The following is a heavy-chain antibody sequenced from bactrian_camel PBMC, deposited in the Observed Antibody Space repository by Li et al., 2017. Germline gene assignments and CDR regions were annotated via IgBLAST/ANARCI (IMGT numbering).Heavy chain of an antibody. Sequence: VQLVESGGGSVQAGGSLRLSCAASQFTDRTYYMAWFRQVPGKECEGVAAITTGGAVAYYADSVKGRFTISRDNAEKAVYLQMNSLKPEDTAMYYCTQGVYWSTIGDIQRHQRGQGTQVTV. V-gene: IGHV3S40*01. D-gene: IGHD8*01. J-gene: IGHJ4*01. CDR1: QFTDRTYY. CDR2: ITTGGAVA. CDR3: TQGVYWSTIGDIQRHQ.